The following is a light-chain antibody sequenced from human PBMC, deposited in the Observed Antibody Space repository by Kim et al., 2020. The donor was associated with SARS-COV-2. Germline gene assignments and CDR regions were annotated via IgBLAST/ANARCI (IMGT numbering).Light chain of an antibody. CDR3: AAWDDSLSGWV. V-gene: IGLV1-47*01. J-gene: IGLJ3*02. CDR1: SSNIGSYS. CDR2: RNA. Sequence: GQRVTISCSGSSSNIGSYSVYWYQQLPGTAPKLLIHRNALRPSGVPDRFSGSKSGTSASLAISGLRSEDEADYYCAAWDDSLSGWVFGGGTQLTVL.